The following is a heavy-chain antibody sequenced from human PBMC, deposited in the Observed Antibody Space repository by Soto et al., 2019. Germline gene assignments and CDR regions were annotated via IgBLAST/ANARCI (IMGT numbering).Heavy chain of an antibody. V-gene: IGHV5-10-1*01. CDR3: ARRYCSGGSCYSRMDV. J-gene: IGHJ6*02. CDR1: GYSFTSYW. Sequence: GESLKISCKGSGYSFTSYWISWVRQMPGKGLEWMGRIDPSDSYTNYSPSFQGHVTISADKSISTAYLQWSSLKASDTAMYYCARRYCSGGSCYSRMDVWGQGTTVTVSS. CDR2: IDPSDSYT. D-gene: IGHD2-15*01.